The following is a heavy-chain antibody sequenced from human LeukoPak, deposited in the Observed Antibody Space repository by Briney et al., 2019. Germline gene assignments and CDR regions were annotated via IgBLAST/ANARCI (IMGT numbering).Heavy chain of an antibody. V-gene: IGHV3-66*01. J-gene: IGHJ4*02. CDR1: GFTVSSTY. CDR3: ATISDLLYYFDS. CDR2: IYTGGNT. Sequence: GGSLRLSCAASGFTVSSTYMSWVRQAPGKGLEWVSLIYTGGNTYYADSVKGRFTLSRDNSKNTVYFQMNSLRVEDTAMYYCATISDLLYYFDSWGQGTLVTVSS.